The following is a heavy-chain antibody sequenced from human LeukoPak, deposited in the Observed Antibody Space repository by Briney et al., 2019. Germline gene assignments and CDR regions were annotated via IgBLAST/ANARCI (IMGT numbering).Heavy chain of an antibody. D-gene: IGHD5-18*01. CDR3: AGHTAMVEGSFDY. V-gene: IGHV1-69*04. Sequence: SVKVSCKASGGTFSSYAISWVRQAPGQGLEWMGRIIPILGIANYAQKFQGRVTITADKSTSTAYMELSSLRSEDTAVYYCAGHTAMVEGSFDYWAREPWSPSPQ. J-gene: IGHJ4*02. CDR1: GGTFSSYA. CDR2: IIPILGIA.